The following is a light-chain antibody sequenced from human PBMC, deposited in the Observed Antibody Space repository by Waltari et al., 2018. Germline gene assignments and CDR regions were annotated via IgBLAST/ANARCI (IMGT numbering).Light chain of an antibody. CDR3: CSYAGSYTPWV. V-gene: IGLV2-11*01. Sequence: QSALTQPRSVSGSPGQSVTISCTGTSSDVGGYNYVSWYQQHPGKAPKLMIYDVSKRPSGVPDRFSCSKSRNTASLTISGLQAEDEADYYCCSYAGSYTPWVFGGGTKLTVL. CDR1: SSDVGGYNY. J-gene: IGLJ3*02. CDR2: DVS.